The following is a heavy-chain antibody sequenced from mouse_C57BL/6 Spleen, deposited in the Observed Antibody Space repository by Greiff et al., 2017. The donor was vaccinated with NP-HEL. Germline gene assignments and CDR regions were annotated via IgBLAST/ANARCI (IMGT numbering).Heavy chain of an antibody. Sequence: VQLQESGAELVRPGASVKLSCKASGYTFTDYYINWVKQRPGPGLEWIARIYPGSGNTYYNEKFKGKATLTAEKSSSTAYMQLSSLTSEDSAVYFCASMITTGYYYAMDYWGQGTSVTVSS. CDR2: IYPGSGNT. V-gene: IGHV1-76*01. D-gene: IGHD2-4*01. J-gene: IGHJ4*01. CDR1: GYTFTDYY. CDR3: ASMITTGYYYAMDY.